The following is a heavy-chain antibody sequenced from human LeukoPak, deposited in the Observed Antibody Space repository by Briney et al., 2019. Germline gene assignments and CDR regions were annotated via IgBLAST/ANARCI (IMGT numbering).Heavy chain of an antibody. J-gene: IGHJ4*02. V-gene: IGHV3-49*03. D-gene: IGHD6-13*01. Sequence: PGGSLRLSCTASGFTFGDYAMSWFRQAPGKGLEWVGFIRSKAYGGTTEYAASVKGRFTISRDDSKSIAYLQMNSLKTEDTAVYYCTRAYSSGWWTGSYWGQGTLVTVSS. CDR1: GFTFGDYA. CDR3: TRAYSSGWWTGSY. CDR2: IRSKAYGGTT.